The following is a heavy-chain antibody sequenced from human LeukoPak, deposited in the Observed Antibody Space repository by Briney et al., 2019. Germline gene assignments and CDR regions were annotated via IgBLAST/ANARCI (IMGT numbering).Heavy chain of an antibody. V-gene: IGHV3-30*04. D-gene: IGHD6-13*01. CDR2: ISHDESRQ. Sequence: GGSLRLSCAASGFTFNNYAMDWVRQAPGKGLERVAVISHDESRQDYADPVKGRFTISRDNSQNTLFLQMDSLRIEDTAVYYCARVVDGGSSWYSPMEYWGQGTRVTVSS. CDR1: GFTFNNYA. J-gene: IGHJ4*02. CDR3: ARVVDGGSSWYSPMEY.